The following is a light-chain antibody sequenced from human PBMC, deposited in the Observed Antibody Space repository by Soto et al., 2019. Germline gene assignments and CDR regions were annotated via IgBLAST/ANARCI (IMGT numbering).Light chain of an antibody. CDR1: QSVTSTY. CDR2: GAS. J-gene: IGKJ2*01. V-gene: IGKV3-20*01. CDR3: QYYGSSPPTT. Sequence: EFVLTQSPGTLSLSPGERAILSCRASQSVTSTYIAWYQQKPGQAPRLLIYGASSRATGIPDRFGGSGSGTDFTLTISRLEAEGFAVYYCQYYGSSPPTTFGQGTKLEIK.